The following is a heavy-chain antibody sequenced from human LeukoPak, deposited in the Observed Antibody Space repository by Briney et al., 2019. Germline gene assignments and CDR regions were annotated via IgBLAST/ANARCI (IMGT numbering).Heavy chain of an antibody. Sequence: GGSLRLSCAASGFTFSSYGMHWVRQAPGKGLEWVAVISYDESNKYYADSVKGRFTISRDNSKNTLYLQMNSLRAEDTAVYYCAKDLLAYCGGDCWAPFDYWGQGTLVTVSS. CDR1: GFTFSSYG. V-gene: IGHV3-30*18. D-gene: IGHD2-21*02. CDR2: ISYDESNK. J-gene: IGHJ4*02. CDR3: AKDLLAYCGGDCWAPFDY.